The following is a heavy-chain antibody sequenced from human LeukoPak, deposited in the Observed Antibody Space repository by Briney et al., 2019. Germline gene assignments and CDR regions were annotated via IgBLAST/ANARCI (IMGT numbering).Heavy chain of an antibody. J-gene: IGHJ4*02. CDR1: GYTFTGYY. CDR2: INPNSGGT. D-gene: IGHD3-3*01. CDR3: ARGRPSHYDFWSGYYEDFDY. V-gene: IGHV1-2*02. Sequence: EASVKVSCKASGYTFTGYYMHWVRQAPGQGLEWMGWINPNSGGTNYVQKFQGRVTMTRDTSISTAYMELSRLRSDDTAVYYCARGRPSHYDFWSGYYEDFDYWRQGTLVTVSS.